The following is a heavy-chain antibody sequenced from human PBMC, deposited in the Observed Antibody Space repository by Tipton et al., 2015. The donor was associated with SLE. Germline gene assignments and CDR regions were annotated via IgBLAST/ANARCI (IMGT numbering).Heavy chain of an antibody. CDR1: GGSISSYY. CDR3: ARDLAYCSSTSCFDYFDY. V-gene: IGHV4-4*07. Sequence: TLSLTCTVSGGSISSYYWSWIRQPAGKGLEWIGRIYTSGSTNYNPSLKSRVTISVDPSKNQFSLKLSSVTAADTAVYYCARDLAYCSSTSCFDYFDYWGQGTLVTVSS. D-gene: IGHD2-2*01. CDR2: IYTSGST. J-gene: IGHJ4*02.